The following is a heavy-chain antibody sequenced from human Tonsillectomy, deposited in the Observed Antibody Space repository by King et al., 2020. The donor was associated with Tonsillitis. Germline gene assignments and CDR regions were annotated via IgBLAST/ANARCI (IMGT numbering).Heavy chain of an antibody. Sequence: QLVQSGGGLVQPGWSLRLSCAASGFTFDDYAMHWVRQAPGKGLEWVSGISWNSGSIGYADSVKGRFTISRDNAKNSLYLQMNSLRAEYTALYYCAKDIGGGWFWYLRGPDFWGQGTLVTVSS. J-gene: IGHJ4*02. V-gene: IGHV3-9*01. CDR3: AKDIGGGWFWYLRGPDF. CDR1: GFTFDDYA. D-gene: IGHD6-13*01. CDR2: ISWNSGSI.